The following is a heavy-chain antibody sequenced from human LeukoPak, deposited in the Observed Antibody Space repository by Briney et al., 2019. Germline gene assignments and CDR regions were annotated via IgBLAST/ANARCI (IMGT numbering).Heavy chain of an antibody. CDR1: GGSISSYY. J-gene: IGHJ4*02. D-gene: IGHD1-26*01. CDR3: ARGAGSYYRFDY. Sequence: PSETLSLACTVSGGSISSYYWSWIRQPPGKGLEWIGYIYYSGSTNYNPSLKSRVTISVDTSKNQFSLKLSSVTAADTAVYYCARGAGSYYRFDYWGQGTLVTVSS. CDR2: IYYSGST. V-gene: IGHV4-59*01.